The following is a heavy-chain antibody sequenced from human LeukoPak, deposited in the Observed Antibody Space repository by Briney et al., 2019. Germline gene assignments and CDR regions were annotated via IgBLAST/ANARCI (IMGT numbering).Heavy chain of an antibody. V-gene: IGHV3-23*01. D-gene: IGHD6-6*01. J-gene: IGHJ6*02. CDR1: GFTFSSYA. CDR2: ISGSGGST. Sequence: PGGSLRLSCAASGFTFSSYAMSWVRQAPGKGLEWVSAISGSGGSTYYAASLKGRFTISRDNAKNSLYLQMNSLGAEDTAVYYCVRSSDHYGLDVWGQGTTVTVSS. CDR3: VRSSDHYGLDV.